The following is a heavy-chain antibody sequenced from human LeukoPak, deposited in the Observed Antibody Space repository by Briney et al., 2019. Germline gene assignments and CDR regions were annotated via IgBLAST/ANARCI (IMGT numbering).Heavy chain of an antibody. CDR2: IYYSGST. J-gene: IGHJ4*02. Sequence: SETLSLTCTVSGGSISSYYWSWIRPPPGKGLEWIGYIYYSGSTNYNPSLKSRVTISVDTSKNQFSLKLSSVTAADTAVYYCARGWGYYGSGSYYNAVDYWGQGTLVTVSS. CDR3: ARGWGYYGSGSYYNAVDY. CDR1: GGSISSYY. D-gene: IGHD3-10*01. V-gene: IGHV4-59*12.